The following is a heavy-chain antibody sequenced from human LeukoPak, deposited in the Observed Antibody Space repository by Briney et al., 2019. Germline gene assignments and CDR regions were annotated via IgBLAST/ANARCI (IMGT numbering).Heavy chain of an antibody. CDR3: ARGKRMVRGVIIPPIDY. D-gene: IGHD3-10*01. Sequence: PGGSLRLSCAASGFTFSSYSMNWVRQAPGKGLEWVSYISSSSSNIYYADSVKGRFTISRDNAKNSLYLQMNSLRAEDTAVYYCARGKRMVRGVIIPPIDYWGQGTLVTVSS. CDR1: GFTFSSYS. CDR2: ISSSSSNI. J-gene: IGHJ4*02. V-gene: IGHV3-48*01.